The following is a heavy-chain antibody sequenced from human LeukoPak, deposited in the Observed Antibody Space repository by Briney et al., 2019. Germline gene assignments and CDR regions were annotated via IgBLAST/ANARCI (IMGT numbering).Heavy chain of an antibody. D-gene: IGHD1-26*01. Sequence: SETLSLTCTVSGGSISSYYWSWIRQPPGKGLEWIGYIYYSESTNYNPSLKSRVTISVDTSKNQFSLKLSSVTAADTAVYYCARGSGGSYSNWFDPWGQGTLVTVSS. CDR1: GGSISSYY. V-gene: IGHV4-59*01. CDR2: IYYSEST. CDR3: ARGSGGSYSNWFDP. J-gene: IGHJ5*02.